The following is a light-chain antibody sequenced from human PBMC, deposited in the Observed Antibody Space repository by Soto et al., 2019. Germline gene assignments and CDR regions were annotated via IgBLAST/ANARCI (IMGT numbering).Light chain of an antibody. J-gene: IGLJ2*01. CDR2: QDN. CDR1: KLGDKY. Sequence: SSELTQPPSVSVSPGQTASISCSGDKLGDKYACWYQQKPGQSLVLVIYQDNNRPSGIPERFSGSNSGNTATLTISGTQAMDEADYYCQAWDSSTPYVVFGGGTQLTVL. V-gene: IGLV3-1*01. CDR3: QAWDSSTPYVV.